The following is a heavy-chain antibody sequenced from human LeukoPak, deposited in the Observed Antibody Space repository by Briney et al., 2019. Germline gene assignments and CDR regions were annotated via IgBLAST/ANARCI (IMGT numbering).Heavy chain of an antibody. V-gene: IGHV3-30-3*01. CDR3: ARGGGGYYFSRGYYFDY. D-gene: IGHD3-22*01. J-gene: IGHJ4*02. Sequence: GGSLRLSCAASGFTFSSYAMHWVRQAPGKGLEWVAVISYDGSNKYYADSVKGRFTISRDNSKNTLYLQMNSLRAEDTAVYYCARGGGGYYFSRGYYFDYWGQGTLVTVSS. CDR2: ISYDGSNK. CDR1: GFTFSSYA.